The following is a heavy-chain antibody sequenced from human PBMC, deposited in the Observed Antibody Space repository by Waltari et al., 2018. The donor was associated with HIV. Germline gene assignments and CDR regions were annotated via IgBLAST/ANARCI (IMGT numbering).Heavy chain of an antibody. Sequence: QLQLQESGPGLVTPSETLSLTCSVSGGSISTSSFYWAWIRQAPGKGLEWIGCVYYTGRPFDNPSLESRLAVSVDTSKKEVSLRLSSVTAADTAVYYCARHMISERGSYDILTGFDYWGQGTLVTVSS. CDR2: VYYTGRP. J-gene: IGHJ4*02. CDR3: ARHMISERGSYDILTGFDY. D-gene: IGHD3-9*01. CDR1: GGSISTSSFY. V-gene: IGHV4-39*01.